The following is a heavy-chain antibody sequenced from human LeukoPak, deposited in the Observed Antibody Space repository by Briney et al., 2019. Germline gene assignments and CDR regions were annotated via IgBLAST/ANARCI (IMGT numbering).Heavy chain of an antibody. D-gene: IGHD2-2*01. CDR3: ARLGCSSTSCYSSGFYYMDV. CDR1: GGSISSSSYY. J-gene: IGHJ6*03. CDR2: IYYSGST. V-gene: IGHV4-39*01. Sequence: PSETLSLTCTVSGGSISSSSYYWGWIRQPPGKGLEWIGSIYYSGSTYYNPSLKSRVTISVDTSMNQFSLKLSSVTAADTAVYYCARLGCSSTSCYSSGFYYMDVWGKGTTVTVSS.